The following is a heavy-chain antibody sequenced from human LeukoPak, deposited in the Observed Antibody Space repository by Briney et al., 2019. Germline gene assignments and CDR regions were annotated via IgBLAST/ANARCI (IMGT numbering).Heavy chain of an antibody. CDR3: ARLPYDILTYFDY. CDR1: GGSISSYY. CDR2: IYYSGST. D-gene: IGHD3-9*01. J-gene: IGHJ4*02. Sequence: SETLSLTCTVPGGSISSYYWSWIRQPPGKGLEWIGYIYYSGSTTYNPSLKSRVIISVDTSKNQFSLKLSSVTAADTAVYYCARLPYDILTYFDYGGQGTLVTVSS. V-gene: IGHV4-59*08.